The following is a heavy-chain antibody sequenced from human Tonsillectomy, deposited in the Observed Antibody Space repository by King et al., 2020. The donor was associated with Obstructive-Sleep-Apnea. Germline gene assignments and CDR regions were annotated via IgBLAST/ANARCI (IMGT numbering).Heavy chain of an antibody. CDR2: IKSKTDGGTT. V-gene: IGHV3-15*01. D-gene: IGHD2-2*01. CDR3: TTVVPAALFDY. J-gene: IGHJ4*02. CDR1: GFTFSNAR. Sequence: QLVQSGGGLVKPGGSLRLSCASSGFTFSNARMSWVRQAPGKGLEWVGRIKSKTDGGTTDYAAPVKGRFTISRDDSKNTLYLQMNSLKTEDTAVYYCTTVVPAALFDYWGQGTLVTVSS.